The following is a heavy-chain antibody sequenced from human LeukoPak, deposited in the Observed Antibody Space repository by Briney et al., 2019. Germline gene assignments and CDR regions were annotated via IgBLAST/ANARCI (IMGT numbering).Heavy chain of an antibody. J-gene: IGHJ5*02. CDR1: GFTFSSYG. V-gene: IGHV3-33*01. CDR2: IWYDGSNK. D-gene: IGHD6-13*01. CDR3: ARDRGDYSSSWYVDWFDP. Sequence: GGSLRLSCAASGFTFSSYGMHWVRQAPGKGLEWVAVIWYDGSNKYYADSVKGRFTISRDNSKNTLYLQMNSLRAEDTAVYYCARDRGDYSSSWYVDWFDPWGQGTLVTVSS.